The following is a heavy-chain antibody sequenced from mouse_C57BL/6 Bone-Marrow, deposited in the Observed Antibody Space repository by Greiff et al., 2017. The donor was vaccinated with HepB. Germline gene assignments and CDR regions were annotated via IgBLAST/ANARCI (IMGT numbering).Heavy chain of an antibody. D-gene: IGHD1-1*01. V-gene: IGHV5-2*01. Sequence: EVKVVESGGGLVQPGESLKLSCESNEYEFPSHDMSWVRKTPEKRLELVAAINSDGGSTYYPDTMERRFIISRDNTKKTLYLQMSSLRSEDTALYYCARYYYGSSLYAMDYWGQGTSVTVSS. CDR1: EYEFPSHD. CDR2: INSDGGST. CDR3: ARYYYGSSLYAMDY. J-gene: IGHJ4*01.